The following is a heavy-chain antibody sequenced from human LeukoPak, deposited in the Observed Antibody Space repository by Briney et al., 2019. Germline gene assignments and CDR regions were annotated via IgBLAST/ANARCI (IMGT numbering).Heavy chain of an antibody. CDR1: GFTVGSNY. CDR3: ARDGRALVRGLYGMDV. D-gene: IGHD3-10*01. CDR2: IYSGGST. J-gene: IGHJ6*02. Sequence: GGTLRLSCAASGFTVGSNYMSWVRHPPAAGLEWVSVIYSGGSTYYADSVKGRFTISRDNSKNTLYLQMNSLRAEDTAVYYCARDGRALVRGLYGMDVWGQGTTVTVSS. V-gene: IGHV3-66*01.